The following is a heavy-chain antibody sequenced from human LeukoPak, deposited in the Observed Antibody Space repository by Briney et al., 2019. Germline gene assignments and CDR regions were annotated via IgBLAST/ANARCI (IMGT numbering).Heavy chain of an antibody. CDR2: ISGSGGST. D-gene: IGHD3-22*01. V-gene: IGHV3-23*01. Sequence: GGSLRLSCAASGFTFSSYAMSWVRQAPGKGLERVSAISGSGGSTYYADSVKGRFTISRDNSKNTLYLQMNSLRAEDTAVYYCARRRPGYYYDSSGSSAPDFDYWGQGTLVTVSS. CDR3: ARRRPGYYYDSSGSSAPDFDY. CDR1: GFTFSSYA. J-gene: IGHJ4*02.